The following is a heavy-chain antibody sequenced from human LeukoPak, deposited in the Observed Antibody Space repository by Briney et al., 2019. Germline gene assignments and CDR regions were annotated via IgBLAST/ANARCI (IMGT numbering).Heavy chain of an antibody. CDR2: IRYDGSNK. J-gene: IGHJ6*03. Sequence: GGSLRLSCAASGFTFSSYGMHWVRQAPGKGLEWVAFIRYDGSNKYYADSVKGRFTISRDNSKNTLYLQMNSLRAEDTAVYYCAKGVTGTRDYYMDVWGKGTTVTVSS. V-gene: IGHV3-30*02. CDR1: GFTFSSYG. D-gene: IGHD1-7*01. CDR3: AKGVTGTRDYYMDV.